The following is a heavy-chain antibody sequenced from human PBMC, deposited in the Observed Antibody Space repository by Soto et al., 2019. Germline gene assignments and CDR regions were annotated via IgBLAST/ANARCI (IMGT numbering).Heavy chain of an antibody. D-gene: IGHD3-22*01. CDR3: ARDLYYDSSGYYPNYYGMDV. Sequence: VQLVESGGGLVQPGGSLRLSCAASGFTFSSYSMNWVRQAPGKGLEWVSYISSSSSTIYYADSVKGRFTISRDNAKNSLYLQMNSLRDEDTAVYYCARDLYYDSSGYYPNYYGMDVWGQGTTVTVSS. J-gene: IGHJ6*02. V-gene: IGHV3-48*02. CDR2: ISSSSSTI. CDR1: GFTFSSYS.